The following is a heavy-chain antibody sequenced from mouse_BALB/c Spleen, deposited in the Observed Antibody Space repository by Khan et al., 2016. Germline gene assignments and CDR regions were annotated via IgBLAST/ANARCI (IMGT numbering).Heavy chain of an antibody. CDR2: IHYSGST. V-gene: IGHV3-1*02. Sequence: EVQLQESGPDLVKPSQSLSLTCTVTGYSISSGYSWHWIRQFPGNKLEWMGYIHYSGSTNYNPSLKSRISITRDTSKNQFFLQLNSGTTEDTATYYCARGNYDYDVVDYWGQGTTLTVSS. CDR1: GYSISSGYS. D-gene: IGHD2-4*01. CDR3: ARGNYDYDVVDY. J-gene: IGHJ2*01.